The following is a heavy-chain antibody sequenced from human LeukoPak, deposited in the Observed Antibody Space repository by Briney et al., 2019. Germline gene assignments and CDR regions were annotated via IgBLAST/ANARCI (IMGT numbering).Heavy chain of an antibody. CDR2: IYYSGST. J-gene: IGHJ4*02. CDR1: GGSISSGGYY. CDR3: ARDRPSYASGSYFDY. Sequence: SETLSLTCTVSGGSISSGGYYWSWIRQHPGKGLEWIGYIYYSGSTYYNPSLKSRVTISVDTSKNQFSLKLSSVTAADTAVYYCARDRPSYASGSYFDYWGQGTLVTVSS. V-gene: IGHV4-31*03. D-gene: IGHD1-26*01.